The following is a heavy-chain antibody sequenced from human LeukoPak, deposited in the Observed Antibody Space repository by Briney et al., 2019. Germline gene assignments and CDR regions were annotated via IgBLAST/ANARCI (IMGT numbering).Heavy chain of an antibody. Sequence: PSETLSLTCTVSGGSISSYYWSWIRQPPGKGLEWIGYIYYSGSTKYNPSLKSRVTISVDMSKNQFSLKLSSVTAADTAVYYCARYCTGANCYSNRGAFGIWGRGTMVTVSS. V-gene: IGHV4-59*01. CDR3: ARYCTGANCYSNRGAFGI. CDR1: GGSISSYY. J-gene: IGHJ3*02. CDR2: IYYSGST. D-gene: IGHD2-15*01.